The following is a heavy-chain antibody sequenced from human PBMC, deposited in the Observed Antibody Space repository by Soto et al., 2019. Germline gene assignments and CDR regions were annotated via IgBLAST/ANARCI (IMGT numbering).Heavy chain of an antibody. CDR1: GYTFTSYG. CDR3: ARGVGSGSYYNQYNWYDP. D-gene: IGHD3-10*01. Sequence: ASVKVSCKASGYTFTSYGISWVRQAPGQGLKWMGWISAYNGNTKYAQKLQGRVTMTTDTSTSTAYMELRSLRSDDTAVYYCARGVGSGSYYNQYNWYDPWAQGTLVTVSS. V-gene: IGHV1-18*01. CDR2: ISAYNGNT. J-gene: IGHJ5*02.